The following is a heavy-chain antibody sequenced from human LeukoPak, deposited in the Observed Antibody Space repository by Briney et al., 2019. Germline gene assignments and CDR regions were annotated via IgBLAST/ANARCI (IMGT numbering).Heavy chain of an antibody. J-gene: IGHJ4*02. CDR1: GFNFSTYW. Sequence: GGSLRLSCAASGFNFSTYWMSWVRQAPGKGLEWVASITKDGSEKYYVDSVKGRFTISRDNAKNSLYLQMNSLRAEDTAVYYCARDRWGLLGGDFWGQGTLVTVSS. CDR3: ARDRWGLLGGDF. CDR2: ITKDGSEK. D-gene: IGHD2-8*01. V-gene: IGHV3-7*04.